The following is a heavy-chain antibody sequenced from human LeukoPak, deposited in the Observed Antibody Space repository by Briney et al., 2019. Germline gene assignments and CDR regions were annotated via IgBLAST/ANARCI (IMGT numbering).Heavy chain of an antibody. V-gene: IGHV3-15*01. J-gene: IGHJ4*02. CDR3: TVVVVPAAMFFIDY. D-gene: IGHD2-2*01. CDR2: IKSKTDGGTT. Sequence: GGSLRLSCEASGLTFTNTWLTWVRRAPGKGLEWVGRIKSKTDGGTTDYAAPVKGRFTISRDDSKNTLYLQMNSLKTEDTAVYYCTVVVVPAAMFFIDYWGQGTLVTVSS. CDR1: GLTFTNTW.